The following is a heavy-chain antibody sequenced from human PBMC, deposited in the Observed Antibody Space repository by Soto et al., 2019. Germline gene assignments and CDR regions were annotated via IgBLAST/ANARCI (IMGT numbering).Heavy chain of an antibody. Sequence: QVQLQESGPGLVKPSETLSLTCTVSGGSISSYYWSWIRQPPGKGLEWIGYIYYRGSTNYNPSLKRRVTISVDTSKNQFSLKLSSVTAADTAVYYCASLVAGYSYGHFDYWGQGTLVTVSS. J-gene: IGHJ4*02. CDR1: GGSISSYY. CDR2: IYYRGST. CDR3: ASLVAGYSYGHFDY. V-gene: IGHV4-59*01. D-gene: IGHD5-18*01.